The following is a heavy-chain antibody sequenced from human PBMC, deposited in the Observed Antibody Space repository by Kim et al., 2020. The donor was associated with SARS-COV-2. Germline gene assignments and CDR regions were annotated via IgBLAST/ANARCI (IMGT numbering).Heavy chain of an antibody. CDR3: ARRVVVVVAALFHDAF. V-gene: IGHV4-39*01. Sequence: SETLSLTCTVSGGSISSSSYYWGWIRQPPGKGLEWIGSIYYSGSTYYNPSLKSRVTISVDTSKNQFSLKLSSVTAADTAVYYCARRVVVVVAALFHDAF. CDR2: IYYSGST. J-gene: IGHJ3*01. CDR1: GGSISSSSYY. D-gene: IGHD2-15*01.